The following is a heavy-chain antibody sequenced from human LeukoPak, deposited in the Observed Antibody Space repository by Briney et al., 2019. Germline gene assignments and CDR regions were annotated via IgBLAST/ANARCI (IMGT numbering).Heavy chain of an antibody. CDR1: GFTFGDYA. CDR2: ISYDGSNK. V-gene: IGHV3-30-3*01. CDR3: ARVRGVETTGSWFDP. D-gene: IGHD3-10*01. Sequence: GGSLRLSCTTSGFTFGDYALSWVRQAPGKGLEWVAVISYDGSNKYYADSVKGRFTISRDNSKNTVYLQMDSLRAEDTAVYYCARVRGVETTGSWFDPWGQGTLVTVSS. J-gene: IGHJ5*02.